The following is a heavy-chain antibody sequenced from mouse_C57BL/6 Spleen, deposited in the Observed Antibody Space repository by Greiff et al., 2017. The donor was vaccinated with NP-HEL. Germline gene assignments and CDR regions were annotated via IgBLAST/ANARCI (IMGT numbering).Heavy chain of an antibody. J-gene: IGHJ3*01. V-gene: IGHV1-76*01. CDR1: GYTFTDYY. D-gene: IGHD3-2*02. CDR2: IYPGSGNT. CDR3: ARGGLRLGFAY. Sequence: QVQLQQSGAELVRPGASVKLSCKASGYTFTDYYINWVKQRPGQGLEWIARIYPGSGNTYYNEKFKGKATLTAEKSSSTAYMQLSSLTSEDSAVHFCARGGLRLGFAYWGQGTLVTVSA.